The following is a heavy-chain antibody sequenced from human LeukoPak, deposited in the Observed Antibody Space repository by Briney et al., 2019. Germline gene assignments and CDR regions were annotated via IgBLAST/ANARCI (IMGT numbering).Heavy chain of an antibody. CDR3: ARDKEVAGIFDY. CDR2: ISSSSSYI. CDR1: GFTFDDYA. D-gene: IGHD6-19*01. Sequence: GGSLRLSCAASGFTFDDYAMHWVRQAPGKGLEWVSSISSSSSYIYYADSVKGRFTISRDNAKNSLYLQMNSLRAEDTAVYYCARDKEVAGIFDYWGQGTLVTVSS. V-gene: IGHV3-21*01. J-gene: IGHJ4*02.